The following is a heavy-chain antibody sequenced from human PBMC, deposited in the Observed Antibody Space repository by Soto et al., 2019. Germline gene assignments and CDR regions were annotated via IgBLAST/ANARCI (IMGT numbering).Heavy chain of an antibody. J-gene: IGHJ6*02. CDR3: ARIQIPEVDSDFLVPDVVFYALDV. D-gene: IGHD3-3*01. Sequence: QVTLKESGPVLVKPTETLTLTCTVSGFSLTNPKLGVSGIRQPPGKPLEWLAHISSNDEESYSTSLKSRLTIAKDTSKSQVVLTLTNGDHVDTTTYFCARIQIPEVDSDFLVPDVVFYALDVWGQGTTVTVS. CDR1: GFSLTNPKLG. V-gene: IGHV2-26*01. CDR2: ISSNDEE.